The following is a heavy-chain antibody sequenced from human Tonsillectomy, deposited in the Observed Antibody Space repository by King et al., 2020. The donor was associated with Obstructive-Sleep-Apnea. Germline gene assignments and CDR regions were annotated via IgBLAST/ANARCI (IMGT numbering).Heavy chain of an antibody. CDR1: GFTFSSYA. Sequence: VQLVESGGGVVQPGRSLRLSCAASGFTFSSYAMHWVRQAPGKGLEWVAVISYDGSNKYYADSVKGRFTISRDNSKNTLYLQMNSLRAEDTAVYYCAREWGRDGSNDAFDIWGQGTMVTVSS. J-gene: IGHJ3*02. CDR3: AREWGRDGSNDAFDI. D-gene: IGHD5-24*01. CDR2: ISYDGSNK. V-gene: IGHV3-30-3*01.